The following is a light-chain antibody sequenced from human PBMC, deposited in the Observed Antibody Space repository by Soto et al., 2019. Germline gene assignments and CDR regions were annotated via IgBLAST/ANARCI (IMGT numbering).Light chain of an antibody. Sequence: IVLTQSPDSLAVSLGERATINCKSSQGVLYSSNNRNYLAWYQKKVGQPPKLLISWASTREPGVPDRFSGSGSWTEFALTISSVQAEDVAVYYCQQHYSPPWSFGQGTKVEI. CDR1: QGVLYSSNNRNY. CDR3: QQHYSPPWS. J-gene: IGKJ1*01. CDR2: WAS. V-gene: IGKV4-1*01.